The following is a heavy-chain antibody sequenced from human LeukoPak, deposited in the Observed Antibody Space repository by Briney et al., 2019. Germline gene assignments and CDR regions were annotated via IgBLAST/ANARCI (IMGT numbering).Heavy chain of an antibody. CDR1: GDSISSSSYY. Sequence: SETLSLTCTVSGDSISSSSYYWGWIRQPPGKGLEWIGIIYYSGSTDYNPSLKGRVTMSVDTSKNQFSLKLSSVTAADTAVYYCATSKLQLFPFDYWGQGTLVTVSS. CDR2: IYYSGST. V-gene: IGHV4-39*01. D-gene: IGHD3-10*01. J-gene: IGHJ4*02. CDR3: ATSKLQLFPFDY.